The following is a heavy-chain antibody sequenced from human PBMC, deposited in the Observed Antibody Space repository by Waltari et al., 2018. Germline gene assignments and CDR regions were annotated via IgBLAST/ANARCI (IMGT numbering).Heavy chain of an antibody. CDR1: GLTFSSYS. CDR3: ARDLYGDYGLGAFDI. Sequence: EVQLVESGGGLVKPGGSLRLSCAASGLTFSSYSMNWVRQAPGKGLEWVSSISSSSSYIYYADSVKGRFTISRDNAKNSLYLQMNSLRAEDTAVYYCARDLYGDYGLGAFDIWGQGTMVTVSS. J-gene: IGHJ3*02. V-gene: IGHV3-21*01. CDR2: ISSSSSYI. D-gene: IGHD4-17*01.